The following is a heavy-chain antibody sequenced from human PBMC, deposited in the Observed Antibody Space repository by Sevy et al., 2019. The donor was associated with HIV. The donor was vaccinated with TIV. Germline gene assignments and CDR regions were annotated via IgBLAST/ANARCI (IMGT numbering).Heavy chain of an antibody. Sequence: GGSLRLSCAASGFTFSSYAMSWVRQAPGKGLEWVSAISGGGGSTYYADSVKGRFTISRDNSKNTLYLQMNSLRAEDTAVYYCAKDLSGVRGVIITYAFDIWGQGTMVTVSS. J-gene: IGHJ3*02. CDR1: GFTFSSYA. CDR2: ISGGGGST. V-gene: IGHV3-23*01. D-gene: IGHD3-10*01. CDR3: AKDLSGVRGVIITYAFDI.